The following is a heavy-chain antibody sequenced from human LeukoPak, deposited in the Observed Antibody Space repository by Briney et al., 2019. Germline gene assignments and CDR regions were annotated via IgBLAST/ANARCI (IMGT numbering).Heavy chain of an antibody. J-gene: IGHJ3*02. Sequence: GGSLRLSCVASGFTFSSHRMSWVRQAPGKGLEWVSVIYSGGSTYYADSVKGRFTISRDNSKNTLYLQMNSLRAEDTAVYYCARSRATVLLWFGESLDFDIWGQGTMVTVSS. CDR2: IYSGGST. CDR1: GFTFSSHR. CDR3: ARSRATVLLWFGESLDFDI. V-gene: IGHV3-53*01. D-gene: IGHD3-10*01.